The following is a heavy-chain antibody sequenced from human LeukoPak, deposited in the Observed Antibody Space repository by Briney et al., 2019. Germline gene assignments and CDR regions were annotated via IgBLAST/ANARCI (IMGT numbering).Heavy chain of an antibody. CDR1: GFPFSGYS. V-gene: IGHV3-21*01. CDR2: ISSSSSYI. J-gene: IGHJ4*02. D-gene: IGHD3-16*01. CDR3: ARDWGGDGVFDY. Sequence: PGGSLRLSCAASGFPFSGYSMNWVRQAPGKGLEWVSSISSSSSYIYYADSVKGRFTISRDNAKSSLYLQVNSLRAEDTAVYYCARDWGGDGVFDYWGQGTLVTVSS.